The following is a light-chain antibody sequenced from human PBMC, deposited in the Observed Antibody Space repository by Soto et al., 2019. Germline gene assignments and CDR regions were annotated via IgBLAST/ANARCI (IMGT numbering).Light chain of an antibody. CDR1: QSVSSSY. CDR2: GAS. J-gene: IGKJ1*01. CDR3: QQYGSSPWT. V-gene: IGKV3-20*01. Sequence: EIVLTQSPGTLSLSPGERATLSCRASQSVSSSYLAWYQQKPGQAPRPLIYGASSWAIGIPDRFSGSGSGTDFTLTISRLEPEDFAVYYGQQYGSSPWTFGQGTKVEIK.